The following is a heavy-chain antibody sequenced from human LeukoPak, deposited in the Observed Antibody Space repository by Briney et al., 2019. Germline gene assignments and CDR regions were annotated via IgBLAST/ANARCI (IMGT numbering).Heavy chain of an antibody. CDR3: AAERITLIRGVVMPGPLDS. CDR2: IVVGSGNT. J-gene: IGHJ4*02. V-gene: IGHV1-58*01. CDR1: GVTYSSSA. Sequence: SVKVSCKTSGVTYSSSAVQWVRQSRGQRLEWIGRIVVGSGNTNYAQKLQERVMITRDMLRSTAYMELNSLRSEDTAIYYCAAERITLIRGVVMPGPLDSWGQGTLVTVSS. D-gene: IGHD3-10*01.